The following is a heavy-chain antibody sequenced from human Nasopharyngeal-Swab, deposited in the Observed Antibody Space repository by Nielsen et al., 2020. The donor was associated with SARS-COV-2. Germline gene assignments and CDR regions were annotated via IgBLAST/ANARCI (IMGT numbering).Heavy chain of an antibody. CDR2: ISSSGSTI. CDR3: ARFYYDFWSGYLGPHYYGMVV. V-gene: IGHV3-11*01. J-gene: IGHJ6*02. Sequence: RQAPGKGLEWVSYISSSGSTIYYADSVKGRFTISRDNAKNSLCLQMNSLRAEDTAVYYCARFYYDFWSGYLGPHYYGMVVWGQGTTVTVSS. D-gene: IGHD3-3*01.